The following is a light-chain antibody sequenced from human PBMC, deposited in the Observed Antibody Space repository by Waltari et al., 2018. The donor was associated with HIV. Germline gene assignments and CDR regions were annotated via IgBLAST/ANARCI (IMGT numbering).Light chain of an antibody. CDR3: HSSDSSAAYV. V-gene: IGLV3-25*03. CDR2: KDT. CDR1: ALPKQY. J-gene: IGLJ1*01. Sequence: SYELTQPPSVSVSPGQTARITCFGDALPKQYVYWYQQKPGQAPVLLIYKDTERPSGIPERFAGSSSGTTGTLTISGVQAEDEADYYCHSSDSSAAYVFGTGTKVTVL.